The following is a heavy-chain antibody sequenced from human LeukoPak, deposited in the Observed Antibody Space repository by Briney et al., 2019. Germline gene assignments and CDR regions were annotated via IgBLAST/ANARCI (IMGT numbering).Heavy chain of an antibody. D-gene: IGHD3-3*01. J-gene: IGHJ3*01. Sequence: KPSETLSLTCTVPGGSINNSSSDYWAWIRQPPGKGLEWIGNIYYTGSTYYTSSLKSRVTMSVDTSENVFSLTLKSLTSADTAVYYCARHLEYTTSGKAFDVWGQGTLVSVSS. CDR2: IYYTGST. CDR1: GGSINNSSSDY. CDR3: ARHLEYTTSGKAFDV. V-gene: IGHV4-39*01.